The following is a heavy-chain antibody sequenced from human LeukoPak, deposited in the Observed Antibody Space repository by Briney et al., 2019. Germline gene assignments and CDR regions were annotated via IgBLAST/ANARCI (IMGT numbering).Heavy chain of an antibody. J-gene: IGHJ4*02. CDR2: IYHSGST. D-gene: IGHD3-10*01. CDR3: ARDRSHYGSGSSKTDY. CDR1: GYSISSGYY. V-gene: IGHV4-38-2*02. Sequence: SETLSLTCAVSGYSISSGYYWGWIRQPPGKGLEWIGSIYHSGSTYYNPSLKSRVTISVDTSKNQFSLKLSSATAADTAVYYCARDRSHYGSGSSKTDYWGQGTLVTVSS.